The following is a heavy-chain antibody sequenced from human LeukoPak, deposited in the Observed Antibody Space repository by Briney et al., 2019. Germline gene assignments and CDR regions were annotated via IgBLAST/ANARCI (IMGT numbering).Heavy chain of an antibody. J-gene: IGHJ4*02. CDR1: GYTFTGYY. V-gene: IGHV1-2*02. CDR3: ARDSSSSPEFDY. D-gene: IGHD6-6*01. Sequence: GASVKVSCKASGYTFTGYYMHWVRQAPGQGLEWMGWINPNGGDTDYAQKFQGRVTMTSDTSVSTAYMELSSLRSDDTAVYYCARDSSSSPEFDYWGQGTLVTVPS. CDR2: INPNGGDT.